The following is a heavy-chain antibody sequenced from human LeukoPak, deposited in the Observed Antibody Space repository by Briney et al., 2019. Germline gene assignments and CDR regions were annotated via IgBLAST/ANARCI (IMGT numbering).Heavy chain of an antibody. J-gene: IGHJ4*02. CDR3: ARDRSMPRYQRNYFDY. Sequence: GASVKVSCKASGDTFTSYAMHRVRQAPGQRLEWMGWISPHSGDTDYAQKFQGRVTMTRDTSISTVYMELSSLRPDDTAVYYCARDRSMPRYQRNYFDYWGQGTLVTVSS. D-gene: IGHD1-26*01. CDR1: GDTFTSYA. CDR2: ISPHSGDT. V-gene: IGHV1-2*02.